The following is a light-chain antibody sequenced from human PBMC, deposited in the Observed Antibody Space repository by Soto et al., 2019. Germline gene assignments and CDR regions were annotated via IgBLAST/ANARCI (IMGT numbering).Light chain of an antibody. V-gene: IGLV2-11*01. CDR2: DVS. CDR3: CSYTTSNTRQIV. Sequence: QSALTQPRSVSGSPGQSVTFSCTGTSSDVGGFDYVSWVQQHPGKVPKLMIYDVSKRPSGVPDRFSGSKSGNTASLTISGLQAEDEADYYCCSYTTSNTRQIVFGTGTKVTV. J-gene: IGLJ1*01. CDR1: SSDVGGFDY.